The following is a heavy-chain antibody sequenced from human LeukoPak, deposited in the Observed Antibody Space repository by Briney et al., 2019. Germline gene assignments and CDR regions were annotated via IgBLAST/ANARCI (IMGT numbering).Heavy chain of an antibody. CDR1: GFTFSSHA. CDR3: ARHGSWSFDY. J-gene: IGHJ4*02. D-gene: IGHD6-13*01. CDR2: ITSGSGSNV. V-gene: IGHV3-23*01. Sequence: GGSLRLTCAASGFTFSSHAMSWVRQAPGKGLEWVSAITSGSGSNVYYTDSLKGRFTISRDNSKNTLYLQMNSLRAEDTAVYYCARHGSWSFDYWGQGTLVTVSA.